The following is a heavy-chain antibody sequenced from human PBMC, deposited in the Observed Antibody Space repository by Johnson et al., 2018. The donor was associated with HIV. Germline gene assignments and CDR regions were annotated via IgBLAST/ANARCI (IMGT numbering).Heavy chain of an antibody. J-gene: IGHJ3*02. CDR2: ASYDGDNK. Sequence: QEHLVESGGGVVQPGKYLRLSCAASHFTFDAYAIHWVRLAPGKGLEWVAVASYDGDNKYYADSVNGRFTISKDNSKDTLYMEMNNLRLEDTAVYYCARGAAVSGTLVDPFDIWGRGTMVTVSS. CDR1: HFTFDAYA. D-gene: IGHD1-26*01. CDR3: ARGAAVSGTLVDPFDI. V-gene: IGHV3-30-3*01.